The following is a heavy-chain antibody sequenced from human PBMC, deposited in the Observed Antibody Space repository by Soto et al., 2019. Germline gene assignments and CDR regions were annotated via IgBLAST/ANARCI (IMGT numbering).Heavy chain of an antibody. J-gene: IGHJ4*02. CDR3: AHGGALTFFDY. CDR2: IYWDDDK. V-gene: IGHV2-5*02. CDR1: GFSLSTTGLG. Sequence: QITLKESGPTLVKPTQTLTLTCTFSGFSLSTTGLGVGWLRQPPGKALEWLALIYWDDDKRYSASLKSRLTITKGTSKNQVVLTMINMDPVDTATYYCAHGGALTFFDYWGQGTLVSVSS.